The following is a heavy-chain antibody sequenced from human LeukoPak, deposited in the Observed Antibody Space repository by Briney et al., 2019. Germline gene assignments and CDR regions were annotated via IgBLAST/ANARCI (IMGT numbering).Heavy chain of an antibody. CDR3: ARDFYDTSGYYYDY. D-gene: IGHD3-22*01. V-gene: IGHV3-21*01. J-gene: IGHJ4*02. Sequence: GGSLRLSCGASGFTFSRYSMNWVRQAPGKGLEWVSSISGTGSYKYYADSVKGRFTISRDNAKNSLYLQMNSLRAEDTAVYYCARDFYDTSGYYYDYWGQGTLVTVSS. CDR2: ISGTGSYK. CDR1: GFTFSRYS.